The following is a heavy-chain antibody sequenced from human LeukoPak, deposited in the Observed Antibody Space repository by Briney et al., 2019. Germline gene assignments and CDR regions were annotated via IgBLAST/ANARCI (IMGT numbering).Heavy chain of an antibody. V-gene: IGHV1-2*02. J-gene: IGHJ4*02. D-gene: IGHD5-18*01. Sequence: GASVKVSCKASGYTFTSYAMHWVRQAPGQRLEWMGWINPKSGDTNHAQKFQGRVTMTRDTSITTVYMELSSLRSDETAVYYCARGGYSYADFDYWGQGTLVTVSS. CDR3: ARGGYSYADFDY. CDR2: INPKSGDT. CDR1: GYTFTSYA.